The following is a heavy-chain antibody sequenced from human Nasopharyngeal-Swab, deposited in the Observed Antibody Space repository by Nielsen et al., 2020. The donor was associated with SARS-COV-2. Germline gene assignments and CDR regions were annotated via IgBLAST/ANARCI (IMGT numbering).Heavy chain of an antibody. J-gene: IGHJ3*02. V-gene: IGHV1-46*01. CDR1: GYTFTSYY. Sequence: ASVKVSCKASGYTFTSYYLHWVRQAPGQGLEWMGIINPTDGSTSYAQKFEGRVTMTEDTSTYTAYLELSSLRSEDTAVYYCASEGSGVFGVVIYAFDIWGPGTLVTVSS. CDR2: INPTDGST. D-gene: IGHD3-3*01. CDR3: ASEGSGVFGVVIYAFDI.